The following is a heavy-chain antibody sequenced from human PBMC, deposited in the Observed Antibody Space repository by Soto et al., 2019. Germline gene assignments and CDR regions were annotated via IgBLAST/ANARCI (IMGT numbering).Heavy chain of an antibody. D-gene: IGHD5-12*01. CDR1: GFSFSTYA. Sequence: EVQLLESGGGLVQPGGSLRLSCAASGFSFSTYAMSWVRQAPGKGLEWVSAISGSGGSTYYADSVKGRFTISRDNSKNTLYLQMNSLRAEDTAVYYCAKDLGYVDVGDGMDVWGQGTTVTVSS. CDR2: ISGSGGST. CDR3: AKDLGYVDVGDGMDV. V-gene: IGHV3-23*01. J-gene: IGHJ6*02.